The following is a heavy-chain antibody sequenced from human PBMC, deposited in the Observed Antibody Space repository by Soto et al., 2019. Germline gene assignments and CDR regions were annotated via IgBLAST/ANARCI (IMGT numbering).Heavy chain of an antibody. CDR3: ARGYEYFQH. CDR1: GGSISSYY. J-gene: IGHJ1*01. CDR2: IYYSGRT. D-gene: IGHD2-15*01. V-gene: IGHV4-59*01. Sequence: SETLSLTCTVSGGSISSYYWSWIRQPPGKGLEWIGYIYYSGRTNYNPSLKSRVTISVDTSKNQFSLKLSSVTAADTAVYYCARGYEYFQHWGQGTLVTVSS.